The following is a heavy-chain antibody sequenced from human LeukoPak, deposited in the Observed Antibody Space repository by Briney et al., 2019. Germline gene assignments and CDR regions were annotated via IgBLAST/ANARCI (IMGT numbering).Heavy chain of an antibody. D-gene: IGHD6-13*01. V-gene: IGHV4-39*07. CDR3: ASLASSSWYNYLDV. J-gene: IGHJ4*02. Sequence: PSETLSLTCTVSGGSISSSNYYWGWIRQPPGTGLEWIGYIFNSGSTYYNPSLKSRVTILVDTSKNQFSLKLSSVTAADTAVYYCASLASSSWYNYLDVWGQGILVTVSS. CDR2: IFNSGST. CDR1: GGSISSSNYY.